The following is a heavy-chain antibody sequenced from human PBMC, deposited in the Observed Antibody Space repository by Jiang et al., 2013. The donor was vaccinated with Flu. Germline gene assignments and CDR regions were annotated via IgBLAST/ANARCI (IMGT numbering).Heavy chain of an antibody. CDR3: ARDSSSEAYPLLLYYFDL. D-gene: IGHD2-21*01. J-gene: IGHJ2*01. CDR2: IIPMFGTT. Sequence: SGAEVKEPGSSMKVPCRASGGTFSGYVFSWVRQAPGQGLEWMGGIIPMFGTTNYAQTFKGRVTITADESTNTVYLELSSLRSEDTAVYYCARDSSSEAYPLLLYYFDLWGRGTLVTVSS. CDR1: GGTFSGYV. V-gene: IGHV1-69*01.